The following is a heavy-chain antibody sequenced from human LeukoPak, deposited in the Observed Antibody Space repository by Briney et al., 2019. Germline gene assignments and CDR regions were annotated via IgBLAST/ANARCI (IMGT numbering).Heavy chain of an antibody. CDR1: GFTFSSYA. Sequence: GGSLRLSCAASGFTFSSYAMNWVRQAPGKGLEWVSAICSNDNNTYYANSVKGRFTISRDNSKNTLSLQLNSLRAEDTAVYYCANEEWYRFDYWGQGTLVTVPS. D-gene: IGHD2-8*01. CDR3: ANEEWYRFDY. CDR2: ICSNDNNT. V-gene: IGHV3-23*01. J-gene: IGHJ4*02.